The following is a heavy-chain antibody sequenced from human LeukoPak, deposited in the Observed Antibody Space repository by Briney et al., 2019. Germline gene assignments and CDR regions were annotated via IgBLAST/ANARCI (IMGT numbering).Heavy chain of an antibody. CDR2: LSSSGTT. CDR1: GGSSSSGRYH. V-gene: IGHV4-61*02. Sequence: SETLSLTCSVSGGSSSSGRYHWSWIRHPAGKGLEWIGRLSSSGTTNYNPSLKSRVTMSVDTSKNQFSLKLSSVTAADTAVYYCAKSRTTGSASSDYWGQGTLVTVSS. CDR3: AKSRTTGSASSDY. D-gene: IGHD2-8*02. J-gene: IGHJ4*02.